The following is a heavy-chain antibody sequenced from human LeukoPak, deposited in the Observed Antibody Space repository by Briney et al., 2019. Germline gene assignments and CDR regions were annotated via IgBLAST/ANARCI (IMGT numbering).Heavy chain of an antibody. Sequence: PGGSLRLSCAASGFTFSNYAMSWVRQAPGKGLECVSSITGSGGSTYYADSVKGRFTISRDNSKNTLYLQMNGLRADDTAVYYCAKDLGPLYSGRSGWGKGTTVTVSS. CDR1: GFTFSNYA. CDR3: AKDLGPLYSGRSG. D-gene: IGHD1-26*01. V-gene: IGHV3-23*01. CDR2: ITGSGGST. J-gene: IGHJ6*03.